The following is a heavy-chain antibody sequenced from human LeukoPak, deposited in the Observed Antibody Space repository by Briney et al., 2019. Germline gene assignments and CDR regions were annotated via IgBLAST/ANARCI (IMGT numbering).Heavy chain of an antibody. Sequence: SETLSLTCTVSGGSISSYYWSWIRQPAGKGLEWIGRIYTSGSTNYNPSLKSRVTMSVDTSKNQFSLKLSSVTAADTAVYYCARRGKMVQPTYYYYMDVWGKGTTVTVSS. CDR3: ARRGKMVQPTYYYYMDV. CDR1: GGSISSYY. V-gene: IGHV4-4*07. J-gene: IGHJ6*03. CDR2: IYTSGST. D-gene: IGHD3-10*01.